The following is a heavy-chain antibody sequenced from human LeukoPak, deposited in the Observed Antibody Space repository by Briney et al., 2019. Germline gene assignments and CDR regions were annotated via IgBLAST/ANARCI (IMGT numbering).Heavy chain of an antibody. D-gene: IGHD1-14*01. CDR2: TRYDGSNK. Sequence: PGGSLRLSCAASGFTFSSYGMHWVRQAPGKGLEWVAFTRYDGSNKYYADSVKGRFTISRDNSKNTLYLQMNSLRAEDTAVYYCAKDRAPGTFDYWGQGTLVTVSS. CDR3: AKDRAPGTFDY. J-gene: IGHJ4*02. CDR1: GFTFSSYG. V-gene: IGHV3-30*02.